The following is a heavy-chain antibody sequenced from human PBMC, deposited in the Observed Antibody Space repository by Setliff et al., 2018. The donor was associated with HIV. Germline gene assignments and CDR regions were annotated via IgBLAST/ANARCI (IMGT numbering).Heavy chain of an antibody. CDR3: AKPAFGIAAVLDY. CDR2: IRWNSGSI. J-gene: IGHJ4*02. D-gene: IGHD6-13*01. CDR1: GFTFDDYA. V-gene: IGHV3-9*01. Sequence: GGSLRLSCAASGFTFDDYAMHWVRQAPGKGLEWVSGIRWNSGSIGYADSVKGRFTISRDSAKNSLYLQMNSLRAEDTALYYCAKPAFGIAAVLDYWGQGTLVTVSS.